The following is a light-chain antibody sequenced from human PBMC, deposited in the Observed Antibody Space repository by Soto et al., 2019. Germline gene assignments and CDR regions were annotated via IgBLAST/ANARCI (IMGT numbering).Light chain of an antibody. J-gene: IGKJ1*01. CDR3: QEYNSNWT. Sequence: EIVMTHSPATLSVSPGERATLSFRASQSVSSYLAWYQQKPGQAPRLLIYGASTRATDIPARFSGSGSGTEFTLTISSLQPDDFGTYYCQEYNSNWTFGQGTKVDI. V-gene: IGKV3-15*01. CDR1: QSVSSY. CDR2: GAS.